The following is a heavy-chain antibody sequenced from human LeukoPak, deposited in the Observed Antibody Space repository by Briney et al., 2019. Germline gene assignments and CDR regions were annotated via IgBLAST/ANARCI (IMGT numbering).Heavy chain of an antibody. CDR2: INPNSGGT. CDR1: GYSFTSHY. J-gene: IGHJ4*02. V-gene: IGHV1-2*02. D-gene: IGHD3-10*01. Sequence: ASVKVSCKASGYSFTSHYMHWVRQAPGQGLEWMGWINPNSGGTNYAQKFQGRVTMTRDTSINTAYMELSRLRSDDTAVYYCAGDMVRGVILRRVLEYWGQGTLVTVSS. CDR3: AGDMVRGVILRRVLEY.